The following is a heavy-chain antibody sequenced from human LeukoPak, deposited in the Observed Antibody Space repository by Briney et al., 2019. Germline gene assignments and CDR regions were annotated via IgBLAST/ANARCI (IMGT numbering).Heavy chain of an antibody. D-gene: IGHD3-22*01. J-gene: IGHJ5*02. Sequence: SETLSLTCTVSGGSISSSSYYWGWIRRPPGKGLEWIGSIYYSGSTYYNPSLKSRVTISVDTSKNQFSLKLSSVTAADTAVYYCASLYYYDSSGYYYNWFDPWGQGTLVTVSS. CDR3: ASLYYYDSSGYYYNWFDP. CDR2: IYYSGST. V-gene: IGHV4-39*01. CDR1: GGSISSSSYY.